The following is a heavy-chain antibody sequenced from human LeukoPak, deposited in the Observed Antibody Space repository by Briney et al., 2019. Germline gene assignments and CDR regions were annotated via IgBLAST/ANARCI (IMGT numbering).Heavy chain of an antibody. V-gene: IGHV3-23*01. CDR1: GFTFSSYA. CDR3: AKERYSSSSSFDY. Sequence: SGGSLRLSCAASGFTFSSYAMSWVRHTPGKGLDWVSTVSGSGGSTYYADSVKGRFTISRDNSKNTLYLQMNSLRAEDTAVYYCAKERYSSSSSFDYWGQGTLVTVSS. D-gene: IGHD6-13*01. CDR2: VSGSGGST. J-gene: IGHJ4*02.